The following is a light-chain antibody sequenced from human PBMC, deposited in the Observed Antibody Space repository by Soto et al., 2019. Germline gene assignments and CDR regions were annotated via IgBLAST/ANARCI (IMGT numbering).Light chain of an antibody. CDR1: SSDVGGYNY. V-gene: IGLV2-8*01. J-gene: IGLJ2*01. Sequence: QSALTQPPSASGSPGQSVTISCTGTSSDVGGYNYVSWYQQHPGKAPKLMIYEVSKRPSGVPDRFTGSKSGNTASLTVSGLQAEDEDDYYCSSYAGSNTNVVFGGGTKVTVL. CDR2: EVS. CDR3: SSYAGSNTNVV.